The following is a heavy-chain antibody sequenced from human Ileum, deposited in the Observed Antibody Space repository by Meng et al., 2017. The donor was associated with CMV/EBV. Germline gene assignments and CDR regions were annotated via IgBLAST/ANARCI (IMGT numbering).Heavy chain of an antibody. CDR3: ARGSTSYWPTSYVFDY. Sequence: QVHLVQSVTEVKKPGASVKLSCKASGYTFNNYYMHWVRQAPGQGPEWMGVITPSGSDTDYAQKFQDRVTMTRDTSTSTVYMELSSLRSDDTAVYYCARGSTSYWPTSYVFDYWGQGTLVTVSS. J-gene: IGHJ4*02. CDR2: ITPSGSDT. CDR1: GYTFNNYY. V-gene: IGHV1-46*02. D-gene: IGHD2-2*01.